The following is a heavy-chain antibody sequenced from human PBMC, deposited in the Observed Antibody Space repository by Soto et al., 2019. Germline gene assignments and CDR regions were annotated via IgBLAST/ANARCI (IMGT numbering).Heavy chain of an antibody. V-gene: IGHV3-23*01. CDR1: GFTFSSYA. Sequence: GGSLRLSCASSGFTFSSYAMSLVRQAPGKGLEWVSAISGSGGSTYYADSVKGRFTISRDNSKNTLYLQMNSLRAEDTAVYYCAKLVRGSGSYYWGQGTLVTVSS. D-gene: IGHD3-10*01. CDR2: ISGSGGST. CDR3: AKLVRGSGSYY. J-gene: IGHJ4*02.